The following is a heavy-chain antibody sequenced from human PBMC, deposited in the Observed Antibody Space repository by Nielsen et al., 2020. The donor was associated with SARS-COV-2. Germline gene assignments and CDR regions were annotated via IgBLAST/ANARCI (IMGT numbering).Heavy chain of an antibody. J-gene: IGHJ4*02. CDR2: INPNSCDT. Sequence: ASVPVSCKASVYTFSGYYIYWVRQAPGQGLELMGRINPNSCDTNYEQKFQGRVTMHRDTSSDTAYMELSVLRSDDTAVYYCARNPGYSRSLYFDYWGQGTLVTVSS. V-gene: IGHV1-2*06. D-gene: IGHD1-26*01. CDR3: ARNPGYSRSLYFDY. CDR1: VYTFSGYY.